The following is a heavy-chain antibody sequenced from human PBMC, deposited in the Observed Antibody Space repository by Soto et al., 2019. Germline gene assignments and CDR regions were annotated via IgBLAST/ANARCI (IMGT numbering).Heavy chain of an antibody. Sequence: SETLSLTCTVSGGSISSGGYYWSWIRQHPGKGLEWIGYIYYSGSTYYNPSLKSRVTISVDTSKNQFSLKLSSVTAADTAVYYCARQKCSGGSCSLPGYYYYGMDVWGQGTTVTVSS. CDR1: GGSISSGGYY. D-gene: IGHD2-15*01. CDR3: ARQKCSGGSCSLPGYYYYGMDV. V-gene: IGHV4-31*03. CDR2: IYYSGST. J-gene: IGHJ6*02.